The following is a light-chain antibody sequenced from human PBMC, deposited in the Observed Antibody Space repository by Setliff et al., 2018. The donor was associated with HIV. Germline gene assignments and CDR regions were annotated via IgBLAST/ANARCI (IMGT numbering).Light chain of an antibody. CDR1: ASDIGYYTY. CDR2: DVS. CDR3: CSYAGSYPSYV. J-gene: IGLJ1*01. Sequence: QSALTQPPSASGSPGQSVTISCTGTASDIGYYTYVSWYQQYPGKAPTLVIYDVSERPSGVPDRFSGSKSGNTASLTISGLQAEDDADYYCCSYAGSYPSYVFGTGTKVTVL. V-gene: IGLV2-11*01.